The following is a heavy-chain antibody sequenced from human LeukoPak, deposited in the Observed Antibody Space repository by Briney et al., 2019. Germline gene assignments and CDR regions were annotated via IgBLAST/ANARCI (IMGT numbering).Heavy chain of an antibody. V-gene: IGHV4-59*12. CDR1: GGSISSYY. CDR2: IYYSGST. Sequence: PSETLSLTCTVSGGSISSYYWSWIRQPPGKGLEWIGYIYYSGSTNYNPSLKSRVTMSVDTSKNQFSLKLSSVTAADTAVYYCARAPGRPAAVFDYWGQGTLVTVSP. J-gene: IGHJ4*02. D-gene: IGHD2-2*01. CDR3: ARAPGRPAAVFDY.